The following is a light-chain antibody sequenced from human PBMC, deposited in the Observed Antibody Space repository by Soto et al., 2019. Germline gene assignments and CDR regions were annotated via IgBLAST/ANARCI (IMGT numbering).Light chain of an antibody. CDR1: QSVDNY. CDR3: QKRSNWPQT. CDR2: ESS. V-gene: IGKV3-11*01. Sequence: EIVLTPSPATLSLSPVERSTLSSMASQSVDNYLDWYQQKPGQAPRLLIYESSNRATGIPARFSGSGSGTDFILTISSLEPEDFAVYYCQKRSNWPQTFGQGNKGDNK. J-gene: IGKJ1*01.